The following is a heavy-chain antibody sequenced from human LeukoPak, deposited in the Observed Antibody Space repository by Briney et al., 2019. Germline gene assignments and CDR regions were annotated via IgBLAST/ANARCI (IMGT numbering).Heavy chain of an antibody. D-gene: IGHD6-19*01. CDR1: GGSISSGVYY. CDR3: ARDAVADAFDI. V-gene: IGHV4-31*03. J-gene: IGHJ3*02. Sequence: SQTLSLTCTVSGGSISSGVYYWSWIRQHPGKGLEWIGYIYYSGSTYYNPSLKSRVTISVDTSKNQFSLKLSSVTAADTAVYYCARDAVADAFDIWGQGTMVTVSS. CDR2: IYYSGST.